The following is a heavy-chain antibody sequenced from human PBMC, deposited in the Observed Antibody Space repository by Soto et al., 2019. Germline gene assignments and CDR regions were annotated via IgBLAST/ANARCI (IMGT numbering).Heavy chain of an antibody. CDR3: ARARDPLYSSTLHVMVV. CDR2: INPNSGDT. V-gene: IGHV1-2*04. Sequence: GASVKVSCKASGYTFTGYYVHWVRQAPGQGLEWMGWINPNSGDTYLGQRSQGWVTMTRDTSISTAYLELSRLRSDDTAVYYCARARDPLYSSTLHVMVVWVQWTTVTVS. D-gene: IGHD6-13*01. CDR1: GYTFTGYY. J-gene: IGHJ6*02.